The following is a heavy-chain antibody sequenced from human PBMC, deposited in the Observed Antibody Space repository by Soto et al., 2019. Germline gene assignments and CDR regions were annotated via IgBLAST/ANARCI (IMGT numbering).Heavy chain of an antibody. CDR1: GFTFSSYS. J-gene: IGHJ6*02. CDR2: ISSSSTI. Sequence: PGGSLRLSCAASGFTFSSYSVNWVRQAPGKGLEWVSYISSSSTIYYADSVKGWVTMTRDTSISTAYMELSRLRSDDTAVYYCARESVLRDFYYGMDVWGQGTTVTVSS. V-gene: IGHV3-48*01. CDR3: ARESVLRDFYYGMDV. D-gene: IGHD3-9*01.